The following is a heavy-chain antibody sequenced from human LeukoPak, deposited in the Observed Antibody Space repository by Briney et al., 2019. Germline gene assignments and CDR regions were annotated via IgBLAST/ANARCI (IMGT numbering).Heavy chain of an antibody. Sequence: SETLSLTCTVSGGSVNSRSFYWGWIRQPPGKGLEWIGGVYYTGNTYYNPSLESRVTISVDTSKNLFSLKLTSLTAADTAVYYCARHQQSGRPILGAAGPANYWGQGTLVTVSP. CDR2: VYYTGNT. V-gene: IGHV4-39*01. CDR1: GGSVNSRSFY. J-gene: IGHJ4*02. CDR3: ARHQQSGRPILGAAGPANY. D-gene: IGHD1-26*01.